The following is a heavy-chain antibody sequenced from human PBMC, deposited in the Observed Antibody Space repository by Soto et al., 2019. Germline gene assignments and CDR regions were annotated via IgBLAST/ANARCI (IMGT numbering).Heavy chain of an antibody. D-gene: IGHD6-13*01. CDR1: GGTFSSYA. J-gene: IGHJ5*02. Sequence: SVKVSCKASGGTFSSYAISWVRQAPGQGLEWMGGIIPIFGTANYAQKFQGRVTITADESTSTAYMELSSLRSEDTAVYYCAKDSGIAVANWFDPWGQGTLVTVSS. CDR3: AKDSGIAVANWFDP. V-gene: IGHV1-69*13. CDR2: IIPIFGTA.